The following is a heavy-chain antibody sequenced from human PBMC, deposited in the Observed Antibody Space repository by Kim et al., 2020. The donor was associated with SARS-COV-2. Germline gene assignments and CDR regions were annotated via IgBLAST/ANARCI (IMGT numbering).Heavy chain of an antibody. D-gene: IGHD2-2*01. Sequence: GRFTISRDNSKNPLYLLMNSLRVEDTAVYYCAKASLVVVPAAAKNWFDPWGQGTLVTVSS. J-gene: IGHJ5*02. V-gene: IGHV3-30*02. CDR3: AKASLVVVPAAAKNWFDP.